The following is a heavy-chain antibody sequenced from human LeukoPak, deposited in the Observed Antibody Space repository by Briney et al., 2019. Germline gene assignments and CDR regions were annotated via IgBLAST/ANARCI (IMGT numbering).Heavy chain of an antibody. J-gene: IGHJ2*01. Sequence: ASVKVSCKASGGTFSSYAISWVRQAPGQGLEWVGWISGYNGDTNYAQKLQGRVTMTTDTSTSTAYMELRGLRSDDTAVYYCARTDLPNYDNWYFDLWGRGTLVTVSS. CDR3: ARTDLPNYDNWYFDL. V-gene: IGHV1-18*01. CDR1: GGTFSSYA. CDR2: ISGYNGDT. D-gene: IGHD3-9*01.